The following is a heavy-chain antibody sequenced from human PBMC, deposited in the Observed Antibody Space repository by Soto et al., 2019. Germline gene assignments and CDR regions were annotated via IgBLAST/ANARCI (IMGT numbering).Heavy chain of an antibody. Sequence: QVQLVQSGAEVKKPGASVKVSCKASGYSFTDYHIHWVRQAPGQGLEWLGRINPKSGGTSTAQKFKGWVKMTPDKSTSPSSMGLTRLTSDDTAIYYCARGDSTDCSSGVCSFFYNHARDVWGQGTTVTVSS. CDR2: INPKSGGT. V-gene: IGHV1-2*04. J-gene: IGHJ6*02. CDR1: GYSFTDYH. D-gene: IGHD2-8*01. CDR3: ARGDSTDCSSGVCSFFYNHARDV.